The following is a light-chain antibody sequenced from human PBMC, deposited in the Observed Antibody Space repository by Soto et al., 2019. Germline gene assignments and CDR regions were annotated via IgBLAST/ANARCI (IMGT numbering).Light chain of an antibody. J-gene: IGLJ1*01. Sequence: QSVLTQPPSVSAAPGQKVTISCSGSSSNIGGNSASWYQQLPGTAPKLLIYDDNKRPSGIPDRFSGSKSDNTASLTISGLQAEDEADYYCSSYTSISTLYVFGTGTKVTVL. CDR1: SSNIGGNS. V-gene: IGLV1-51*01. CDR2: DDN. CDR3: SSYTSISTLYV.